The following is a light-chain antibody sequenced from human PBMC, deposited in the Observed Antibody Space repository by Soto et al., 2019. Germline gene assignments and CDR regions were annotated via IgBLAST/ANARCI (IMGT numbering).Light chain of an antibody. CDR1: QSLLNSDDENTY. CDR2: TLS. J-gene: IGKJ1*01. Sequence: DIVMTQTPISLPVTPGGPASISCGSSQSLLNSDDENTYLDWYLQKPGQSPQLLIKTLSNRDSGVPDRFSASGSGTDFTLKISRVEAEDFGVYYCMQRIEFPSTFGQGTRVEIK. V-gene: IGKV2-40*01. CDR3: MQRIEFPST.